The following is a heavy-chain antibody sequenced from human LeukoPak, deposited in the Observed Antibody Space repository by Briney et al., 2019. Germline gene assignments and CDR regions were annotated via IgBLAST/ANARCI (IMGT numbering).Heavy chain of an antibody. CDR2: IIPIFGTA. V-gene: IGHV1-69*13. CDR3: ARGHWDIVVVPAALQAFDI. D-gene: IGHD2-2*01. CDR1: GGTSSSYA. J-gene: IGHJ3*02. Sequence: SVKVSCKASGGTSSSYAISWVRQAPGQGLEWMGGIIPIFGTANYAQKFQGRVTITADESTSTAYMELSSLRSEDTAVYYCARGHWDIVVVPAALQAFDIWGQGTMVTVSS.